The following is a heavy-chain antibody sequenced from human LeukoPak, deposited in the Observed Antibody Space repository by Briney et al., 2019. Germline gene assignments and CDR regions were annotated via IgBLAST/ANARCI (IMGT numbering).Heavy chain of an antibody. J-gene: IGHJ4*02. CDR1: GFTFSSYA. CDR2: ISGSGGST. CDR3: AKDAHYYDSSGYGSYYFDY. V-gene: IGHV3-23*01. D-gene: IGHD3-22*01. Sequence: GESLRLSCAASGFTFSSYAMSWVRQAPGKGLEWVSAISGSGGSTYYADSVKGRFTISRDNSKNTLYLQMNSLRAEDTAVYYCAKDAHYYDSSGYGSYYFDYWGQGTLVTVSS.